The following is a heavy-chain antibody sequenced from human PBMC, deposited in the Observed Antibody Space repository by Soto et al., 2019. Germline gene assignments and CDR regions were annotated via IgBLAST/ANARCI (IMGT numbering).Heavy chain of an antibody. D-gene: IGHD4-17*01. CDR2: ISSSSSYT. CDR3: AREGRYGDTRGVDY. V-gene: IGHV3-11*06. J-gene: IGHJ4*02. Sequence: GGSLRLSCAASGFTFSDYYMSWIRQAPGKGLEWVSYISSSSSYTNYADSVKGRFTISRDNAKNSLYLQMNSLRAEDTAVYYCAREGRYGDTRGVDYWGQGTLVTVFS. CDR1: GFTFSDYY.